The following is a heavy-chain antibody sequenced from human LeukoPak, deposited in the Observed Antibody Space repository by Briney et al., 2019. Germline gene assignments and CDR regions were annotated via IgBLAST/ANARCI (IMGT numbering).Heavy chain of an antibody. CDR2: VYTSGST. Sequence: SETLSLTCTVSGGSISSYYWSWIRQSAGKGLEWIGRVYTSGSTNYNVSLQSRVTMSVDTSKNQFSLKLSSVTAADTAVYYCARDSRGSGSYYSDFDYWGQGTLVTVSS. CDR3: ARDSRGSGSYYSDFDY. J-gene: IGHJ4*02. V-gene: IGHV4-4*07. D-gene: IGHD3-10*01. CDR1: GGSISSYY.